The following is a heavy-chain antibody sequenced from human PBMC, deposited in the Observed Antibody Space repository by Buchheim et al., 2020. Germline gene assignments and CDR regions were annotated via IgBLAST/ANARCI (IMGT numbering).Heavy chain of an antibody. V-gene: IGHV3-48*04. CDR3: ARAADLTMAQGIFYQMDV. J-gene: IGHJ6*02. CDR1: GFNLRDYS. D-gene: IGHD3-10*01. CDR2: ISETGSNI. Sequence: EVQLVESGGDLVQPGGSLRLSCAASGFNLRDYSMNWVRQAPGKGLEWLSYISETGSNIYYADSVKGRFTFSRDTDKNSLYLQITSLRVDDTAVYYCARAADLTMAQGIFYQMDVWGQGT.